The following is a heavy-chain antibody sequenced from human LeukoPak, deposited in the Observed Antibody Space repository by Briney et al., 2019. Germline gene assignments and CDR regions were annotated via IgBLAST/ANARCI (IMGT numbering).Heavy chain of an antibody. CDR2: IHAGGGST. CDR3: AYYDSSGYYYGRLRY. V-gene: IGHV3-23*01. Sequence: GGSLRLSCAASGFTFTDHAMSWVRQTPDKGLEWVSSIHAGGGSTLYADSMKGRFTISRDNSKNTLFLQVNSLRADDTGLYFCAYYDSSGYYYGRLRYWGQGTPVTVSS. J-gene: IGHJ4*02. CDR1: GFTFTDHA. D-gene: IGHD3-22*01.